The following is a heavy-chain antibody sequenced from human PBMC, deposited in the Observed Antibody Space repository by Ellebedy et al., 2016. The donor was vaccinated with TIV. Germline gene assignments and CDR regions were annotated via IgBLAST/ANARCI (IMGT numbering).Heavy chain of an antibody. D-gene: IGHD7-27*01. Sequence: SETLSLTXTVSGGSISSYYWSWIRQPPGKGLEWIGYIYYSGSTNYNPSLKSRVTISVDTSKNQFSLKLSSVTAADTAVYYCASYLGTYFDYWGQGTLVTVSS. J-gene: IGHJ4*02. CDR2: IYYSGST. CDR3: ASYLGTYFDY. V-gene: IGHV4-59*01. CDR1: GGSISSYY.